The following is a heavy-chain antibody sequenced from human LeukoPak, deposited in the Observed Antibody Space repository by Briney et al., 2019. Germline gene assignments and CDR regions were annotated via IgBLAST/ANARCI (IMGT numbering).Heavy chain of an antibody. Sequence: GGSLRLSCAASGFTFSSHGMHWVRQAPGKGLEWVAGISYDGRNKEYVDSVKGRFTISRDNSKNTLYLQMNSLRAEDTAVYNCAKDRGYSHGFDYWGQGTLVTVSS. CDR3: AKDRGYSHGFDY. J-gene: IGHJ4*02. V-gene: IGHV3-30*18. D-gene: IGHD5-18*01. CDR1: GFTFSSHG. CDR2: ISYDGRNK.